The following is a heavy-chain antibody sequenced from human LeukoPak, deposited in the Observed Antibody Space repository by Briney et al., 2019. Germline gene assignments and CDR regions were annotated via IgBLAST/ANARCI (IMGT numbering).Heavy chain of an antibody. CDR3: ARWLLDCIDI. CDR2: IYYSGST. CDR1: GGSISSYY. J-gene: IGHJ3*02. Sequence: SETLSLTCTVSGGSISSYYWSWIRQPPGKGLEWMGYIYYSGSTNYNPSLKSRVTISVDTSKNQFSLKLSSVTAADTAVYYCARWLLDCIDIWGQGTMVTVSS. D-gene: IGHD3-22*01. V-gene: IGHV4-59*01.